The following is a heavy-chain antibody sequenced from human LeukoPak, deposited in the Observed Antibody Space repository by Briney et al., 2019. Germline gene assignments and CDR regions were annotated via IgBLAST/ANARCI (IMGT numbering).Heavy chain of an antibody. CDR3: ATGCYKWLLSDAFDI. D-gene: IGHD3-22*01. Sequence: ASVKVSCKASGYTLTSYDMNGVRQATGKGIEWKGWMNPNSGNTGYAQKFQGRVTMTRNTSISTAYMELSSLRSEDTAVYYCATGCYKWLLSDAFDIWGQGTMVTVS. CDR2: MNPNSGNT. V-gene: IGHV1-8*01. J-gene: IGHJ3*02. CDR1: GYTLTSYD.